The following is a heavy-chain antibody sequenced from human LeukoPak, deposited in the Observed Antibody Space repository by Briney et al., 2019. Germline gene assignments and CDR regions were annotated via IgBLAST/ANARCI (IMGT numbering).Heavy chain of an antibody. V-gene: IGHV4-59*01. CDR1: GASIISYY. J-gene: IGHJ4*02. CDR3: ARGTTDAAVAGNFDY. D-gene: IGHD6-19*01. Sequence: ETSETLSLTCTVSGASIISYYWSWIRQPPGKGLEWIWYIYYSGGANYNPSLKGRATVSLDTSKNQFFLNLASVAAADSAVYYCARGTTDAAVAGNFDYSGQGTLVTVSS. CDR2: IYYSGGA.